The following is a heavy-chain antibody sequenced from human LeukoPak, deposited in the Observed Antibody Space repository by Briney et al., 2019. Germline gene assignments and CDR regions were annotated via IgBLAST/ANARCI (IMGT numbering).Heavy chain of an antibody. J-gene: IGHJ3*02. Sequence: ASVKVSCKASGYTFTTYYMHWVRHAPGQGLEWMVIINPSGGSKNYAQKFQGRLTMTRDTSTSTVYMNLSSLRSEDTAVYYCARDATDDSFDIWGQGTMVTVSS. CDR2: INPSGGSK. V-gene: IGHV1-46*01. CDR1: GYTFTTYY. CDR3: ARDATDDSFDI.